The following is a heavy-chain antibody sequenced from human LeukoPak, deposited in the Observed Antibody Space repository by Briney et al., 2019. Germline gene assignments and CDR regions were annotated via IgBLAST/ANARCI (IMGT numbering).Heavy chain of an antibody. CDR2: ISYDGSNK. J-gene: IGHJ4*02. CDR3: ARFVDILTGFDY. V-gene: IGHV3-30-3*01. Sequence: GGSLRLSCAASGFIFTDYWMNWVRQAPGKGLEWVAVISYDGSNKYYADFVKGRFTISRDNSKNTLYLQMNSLRAEDTAVYYCARFVDILTGFDYWGQGTLVTVSS. CDR1: GFIFTDYW. D-gene: IGHD3-9*01.